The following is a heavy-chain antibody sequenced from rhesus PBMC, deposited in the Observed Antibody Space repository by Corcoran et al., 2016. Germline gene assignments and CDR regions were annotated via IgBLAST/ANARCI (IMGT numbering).Heavy chain of an antibody. CDR2: IYGGSGST. Sequence: QVQLQESGPGVVKPSETLSLTCAVSGGSISGYYLWSWIRQPPGKGLEWIGYIYGGSGSTSYHPSLKSRVIISIDTSKNQFSLKLSSVTAADTAVYYCARVDTAGTGWDYWGQGVLVTVSS. CDR1: GGSISGYYL. J-gene: IGHJ4*01. CDR3: ARVDTAGTGWDY. V-gene: IGHV4S7*01. D-gene: IGHD5-24*01.